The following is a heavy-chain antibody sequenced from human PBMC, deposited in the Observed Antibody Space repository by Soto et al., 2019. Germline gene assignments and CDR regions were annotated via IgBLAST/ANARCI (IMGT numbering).Heavy chain of an antibody. Sequence: SETLSLTCTVSGGSISSYYWSWIRQPPGKGLEWIGYIYYSGSTNYNPSLKSRVTISVDTSKNQFSLKLSSVTAADTAVYYCATSDIVATSLDYWGQGTLVTSPQ. CDR3: ATSDIVATSLDY. D-gene: IGHD5-12*01. CDR2: IYYSGST. CDR1: GGSISSYY. V-gene: IGHV4-59*08. J-gene: IGHJ4*02.